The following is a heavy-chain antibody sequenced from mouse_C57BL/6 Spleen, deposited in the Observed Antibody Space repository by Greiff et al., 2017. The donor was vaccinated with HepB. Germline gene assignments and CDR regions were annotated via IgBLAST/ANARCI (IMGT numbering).Heavy chain of an antibody. CDR2: IDPNSGGT. D-gene: IGHD2-4*01. Sequence: QVHVKQPGAELVKPGASVKLSCKASGYTFTSYWMHWVKQRPGRGLEWIGRIDPNSGGTKYNEKFKSKATLTVDKPSSTAYMQLSSLTSEDSAVYYCAREAVIYYDYDFDYWGQGTTLTVSS. CDR3: AREAVIYYDYDFDY. J-gene: IGHJ2*01. V-gene: IGHV1-72*01. CDR1: GYTFTSYW.